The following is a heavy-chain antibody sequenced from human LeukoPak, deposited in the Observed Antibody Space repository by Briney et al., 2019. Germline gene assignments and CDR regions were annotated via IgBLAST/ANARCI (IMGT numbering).Heavy chain of an antibody. D-gene: IGHD3-22*01. CDR2: ISGSGGST. J-gene: IGHJ4*02. CDR3: AKDEVNSNGYHFFDD. V-gene: IGHV3-23*01. Sequence: GGSLRLSCAASGFTFTNYAMSWVRQAPGKGLEWVSGISGSGGSTYYGDSVKGRCTISRDNSKNTLFLQMNSLRAEDTAVYFCAKDEVNSNGYHFFDDWGQGTLVTVSS. CDR1: GFTFTNYA.